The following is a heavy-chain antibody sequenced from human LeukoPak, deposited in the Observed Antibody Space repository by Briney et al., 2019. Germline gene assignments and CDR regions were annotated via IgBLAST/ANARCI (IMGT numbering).Heavy chain of an antibody. Sequence: ASETLSLTCTVSGGSISSYYWSWIRQPAGKGLEWIGRIYTSGSTNYNPSLKSRVTMSVVTAQNQFSLKLSAVTAPDTTVYCGAREPSSGWYYFDYWGQGTLVTVSS. CDR1: GGSISSYY. D-gene: IGHD6-19*01. CDR2: IYTSGST. CDR3: AREPSSGWYYFDY. V-gene: IGHV4-4*07. J-gene: IGHJ4*02.